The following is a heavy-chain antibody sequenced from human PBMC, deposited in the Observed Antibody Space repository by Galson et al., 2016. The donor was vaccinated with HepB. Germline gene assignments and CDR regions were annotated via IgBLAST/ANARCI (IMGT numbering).Heavy chain of an antibody. CDR2: IIASGAST. J-gene: IGHJ3*01. Sequence: SLRLSCAASGFTLNSYAANWVRQAPGRGLKWVSSIIASGASTYYADSVKGRFTVSRDNSQNTVFLQMNSLRVDDTAIYYCAREFKAGGLWGQWTVVTVSP. D-gene: IGHD3-10*01. CDR3: AREFKAGGL. CDR1: GFTLNSYA. V-gene: IGHV3-23*01.